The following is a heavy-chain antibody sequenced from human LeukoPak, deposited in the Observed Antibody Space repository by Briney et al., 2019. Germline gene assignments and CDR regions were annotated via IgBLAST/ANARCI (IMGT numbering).Heavy chain of an antibody. D-gene: IGHD2-8*02. J-gene: IGHJ3*02. CDR3: AKDEFVASDFTGAFDI. Sequence: GRSLRLSCAASGFTFDDYAMHWVRQAPGKGLEWVSGISWNSGSIVYADSVKGRFTISRDNAKNSLYLQMNSLRAEVMALDYCAKDEFVASDFTGAFDIWGQGTMITVSA. CDR1: GFTFDDYA. V-gene: IGHV3-9*03. CDR2: ISWNSGSI.